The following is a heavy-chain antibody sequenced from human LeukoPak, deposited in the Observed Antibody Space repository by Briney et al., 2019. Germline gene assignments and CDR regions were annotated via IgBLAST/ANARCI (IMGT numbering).Heavy chain of an antibody. CDR2: IYYSGST. J-gene: IGHJ4*02. Sequence: SETLSLTCTVSGGSISSYYWNWIRQPPGKGLEWIGYIYYSGSTNYNPSLKSRVTISVDTSKNQFSLKLSSVTAADTAVYYCARGLRYFYDYWGQGTLVTVSS. V-gene: IGHV4-59*01. D-gene: IGHD3-9*01. CDR3: ARGLRYFYDY. CDR1: GGSISSYY.